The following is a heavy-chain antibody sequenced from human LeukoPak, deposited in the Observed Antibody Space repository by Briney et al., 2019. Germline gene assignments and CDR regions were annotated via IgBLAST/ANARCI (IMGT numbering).Heavy chain of an antibody. Sequence: PSETLSLTCTVSGGSISSYYWSWIRQPPGKGLEWIGYIYYSGSTNYNPSLKSRVTISVDTSKNQFSLKLSSVTAADTAVYYCASLLPGMVARAPFDYWGQGTLVTVSS. D-gene: IGHD5-12*01. CDR3: ASLLPGMVARAPFDY. J-gene: IGHJ4*02. CDR1: GGSISSYY. V-gene: IGHV4-59*01. CDR2: IYYSGST.